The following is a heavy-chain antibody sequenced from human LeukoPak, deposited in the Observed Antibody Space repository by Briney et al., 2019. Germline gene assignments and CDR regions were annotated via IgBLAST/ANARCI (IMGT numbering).Heavy chain of an antibody. CDR2: IYHSGST. CDR3: ARGSRYYMDV. V-gene: IGHV4-30-2*01. CDR1: GGSISSGGYY. J-gene: IGHJ6*03. Sequence: PSQTLSLTCTVSGGSISSGGYYWSWIRQPPGRGLEWIGYIYHSGSTYYNPSLKSRVTISVDTSQNQFSLKLSSVTAADTAVYYCARGSRYYMDVWGKGTTVTVSS.